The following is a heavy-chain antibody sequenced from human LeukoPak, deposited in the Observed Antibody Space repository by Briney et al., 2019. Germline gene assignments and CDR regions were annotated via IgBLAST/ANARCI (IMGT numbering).Heavy chain of an antibody. D-gene: IGHD6-6*01. CDR3: ARDSRSSSSGDY. CDR2: ISSSSSYI. V-gene: IGHV3-21*01. Sequence: PGVSLRLSCAASGFTFSSYSMNWVRQSPRKGLEWVSSISSSSSYIYYADSVKGRFTISRDNAKNSLYLQMNSLRAEDTAVYYCARDSRSSSSGDYWGQGTLVTVSS. J-gene: IGHJ4*02. CDR1: GFTFSSYS.